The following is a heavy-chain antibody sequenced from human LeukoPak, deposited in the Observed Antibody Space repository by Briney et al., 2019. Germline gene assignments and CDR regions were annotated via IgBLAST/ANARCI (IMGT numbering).Heavy chain of an antibody. CDR3: AKDIRVEVFRLPADY. V-gene: IGHV3-30*02. Sequence: GGSLRLSCAASGFTFSSYGIQWVRQAPGKGLEWVAFIRYDGGTKYYADSVKGRFTISRDNSRNTVYLQMNSLRSEDTAVYHCAKDIRVEVFRLPADYWGQGTLVTVSS. CDR2: IRYDGGTK. CDR1: GFTFSSYG. J-gene: IGHJ4*02. D-gene: IGHD2-15*01.